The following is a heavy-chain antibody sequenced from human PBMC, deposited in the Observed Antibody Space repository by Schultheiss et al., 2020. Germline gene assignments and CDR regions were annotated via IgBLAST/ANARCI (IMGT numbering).Heavy chain of an antibody. Sequence: GGSLRLSCAASGFTFSSYEMNWVRQAPGKGLEWVSYISSSGSTIYYADSVKGRFTISRDNSKNTLYLQMSSLRAEDTALYFCSRENYFDYWGHGTLVTVSS. V-gene: IGHV3-48*03. J-gene: IGHJ4*01. CDR1: GFTFSSYE. CDR2: ISSSGSTI. CDR3: SRENYFDY.